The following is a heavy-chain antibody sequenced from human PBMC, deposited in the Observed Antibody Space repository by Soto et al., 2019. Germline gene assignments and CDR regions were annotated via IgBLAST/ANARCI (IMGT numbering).Heavy chain of an antibody. V-gene: IGHV4-59*01. CDR1: GGSISGYY. J-gene: IGHJ4*02. Sequence: SETLSLTCSVSGGSISGYYWSWIRQSPGKGLEWLGYVHYTGSTNYSPSLRSRVSISVDTSKNEFSLRLSSVTAADTAVYFCARSVAVPGAHIDYWGQGTQVTVSS. D-gene: IGHD6-19*01. CDR3: ARSVAVPGAHIDY. CDR2: VHYTGST.